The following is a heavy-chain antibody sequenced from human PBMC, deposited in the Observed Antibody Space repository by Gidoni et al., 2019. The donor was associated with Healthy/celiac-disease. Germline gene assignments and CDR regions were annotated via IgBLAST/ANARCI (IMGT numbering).Heavy chain of an antibody. Sequence: VQLVQSGAEVKTPGSSVKVSCKDSGGPFCSYAISWGRQAPGQGLEWMGGIIPIFGTANYAQKFQGRVTITADKSTSTAYMELSSLRSEDTAVYYCARDKGNIVVVPAAIIGDAFDIWGQGTMVTVSS. CDR1: GGPFCSYA. J-gene: IGHJ3*02. V-gene: IGHV1-69*06. CDR3: ARDKGNIVVVPAAIIGDAFDI. D-gene: IGHD2-2*01. CDR2: IIPIFGTA.